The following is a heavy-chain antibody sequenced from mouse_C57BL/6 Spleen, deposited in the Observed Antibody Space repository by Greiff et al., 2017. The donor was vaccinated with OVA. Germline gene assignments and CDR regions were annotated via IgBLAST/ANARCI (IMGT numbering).Heavy chain of an antibody. D-gene: IGHD3-2*02. V-gene: IGHV1-82*01. CDR1: GYAFSSSW. Sequence: QVQLQQSGPELVKPGASVKISCKASGYAFSSSWMNWVKQRPGTGLEWIGRIYPGDGDTNYNGKFKGKATLTADKSSSTAYMQLSSLTSEDSAVYFCAREEAGYPFEYWGQGTTLTVSS. CDR2: IYPGDGDT. J-gene: IGHJ2*01. CDR3: AREEAGYPFEY.